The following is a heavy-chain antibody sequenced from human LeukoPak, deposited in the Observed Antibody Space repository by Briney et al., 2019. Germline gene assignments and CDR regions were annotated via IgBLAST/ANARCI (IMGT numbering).Heavy chain of an antibody. D-gene: IGHD3-16*01. CDR2: IKSKTSGGTV. J-gene: IGHJ4*02. CDR1: GFIFTNAW. V-gene: IGHV3-15*01. Sequence: GGSLRLSCAASGFIFTNAWMRWVRQTPGRGLEWTGRIKSKTSGGTVDYAAPVKGRFTISRDDSKNMLYLQMNGLKTEDTGVYYCWDYDNNASWDYWGQGTLVTVPS. CDR3: WDYDNNASWDY.